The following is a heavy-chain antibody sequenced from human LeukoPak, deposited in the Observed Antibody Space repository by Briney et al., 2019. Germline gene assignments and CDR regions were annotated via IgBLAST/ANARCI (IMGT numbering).Heavy chain of an antibody. CDR2: VYPGDSDT. CDR1: GYSFTSYW. D-gene: IGHD6-13*01. J-gene: IGHJ6*02. V-gene: IGHV5-51*01. Sequence: GESLKISCKGSGYSFTSYWIGWVRQMPGKGLEWMGIVYPGDSDTRYSPSFQGQVTISADKSISTAYLQWSSLKASDTAMYYCARNGAAAGTFYYYYGMDVRGQGTTVTVSS. CDR3: ARNGAAAGTFYYYYGMDV.